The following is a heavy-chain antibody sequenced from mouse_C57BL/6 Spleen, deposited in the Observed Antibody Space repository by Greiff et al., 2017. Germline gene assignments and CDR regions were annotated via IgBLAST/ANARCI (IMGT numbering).Heavy chain of an antibody. D-gene: IGHD4-1*01. CDR1: GFTFTDYY. J-gene: IGHJ2*01. Sequence: EVMLVESGGGLVQPGGSLSLSCAASGFTFTDYYMSWVRQPPGKALEWLGFIRNKANGYTTEYSASVKGRFTISRDNSQSILYLQMNALRAEDSATYYCARYYWEYFDYWGQGTTLTVSS. CDR3: ARYYWEYFDY. V-gene: IGHV7-3*01. CDR2: IRNKANGYTT.